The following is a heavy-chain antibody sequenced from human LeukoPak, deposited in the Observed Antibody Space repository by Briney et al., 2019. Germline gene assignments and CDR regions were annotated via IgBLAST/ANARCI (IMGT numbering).Heavy chain of an antibody. CDR2: ISSSGNTI. D-gene: IGHD2-2*01. CDR1: GFTFSNYE. V-gene: IGHV3-48*03. CDR3: ARESSCSPLLSY. Sequence: GGSLRPSCAVSGFTFSNYEMNWVPQAPGKGLEWVSYISSSGNTIYYADSVKGRFTISRDSAKNSLYLQMNSLTAEDTAIYYCARESSCSPLLSYWGQGTLVTVSS. J-gene: IGHJ4*02.